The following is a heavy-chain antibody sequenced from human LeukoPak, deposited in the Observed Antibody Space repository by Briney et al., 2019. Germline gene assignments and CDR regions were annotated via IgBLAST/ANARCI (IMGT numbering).Heavy chain of an antibody. J-gene: IGHJ5*02. D-gene: IGHD6-13*01. CDR3: ARLSWAYSSSWYKQKGWFDP. Sequence: PSETLSLTCAVYGGSFSGYYCSWIRQPPGKGLEWIGEINHSGSANYSPSLKSRVTISVDTSKNQFSLKMSSVTDADTAVYYCARLSWAYSSSWYKQKGWFDPWGQGTLVTVSS. V-gene: IGHV4-34*01. CDR1: GGSFSGYY. CDR2: INHSGSA.